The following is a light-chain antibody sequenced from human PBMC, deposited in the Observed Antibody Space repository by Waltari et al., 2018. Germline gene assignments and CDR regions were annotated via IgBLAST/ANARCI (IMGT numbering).Light chain of an antibody. J-gene: IGKJ1*01. CDR3: QKYNNWPGT. V-gene: IGKV3-15*01. CDR2: GAS. CDR1: QSVSSN. Sequence: EIVMTQSPATLSVSPGERATLSCRASQSVSSNLAWYQQNPGPAPRLLIYGASTRATGIPARFSGSGSGTEFTLTISSLQSEDFAVYSCQKYNNWPGTFGQGTKVEIK.